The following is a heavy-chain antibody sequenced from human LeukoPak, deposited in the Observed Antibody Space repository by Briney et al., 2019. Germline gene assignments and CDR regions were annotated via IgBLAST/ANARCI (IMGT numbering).Heavy chain of an antibody. V-gene: IGHV3-7*04. CDR3: ARGDAFSGDH. Sequence: GGSLRLTCAVSGFTFSNFWMSWVRQAPGRGLEWVANIHPEGNEKYHVESVKGRFTISRDNAKNSLFLQMNGLRVEDTAVYYCARGDAFSGDHWGQGTLVTVSS. J-gene: IGHJ4*02. CDR1: GFTFSNFW. CDR2: IHPEGNEK.